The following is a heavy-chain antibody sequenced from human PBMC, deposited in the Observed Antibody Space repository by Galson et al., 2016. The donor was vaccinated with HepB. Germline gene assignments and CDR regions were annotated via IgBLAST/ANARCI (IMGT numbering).Heavy chain of an antibody. J-gene: IGHJ4*02. CDR2: ISTYSGNT. Sequence: QSGAEVKKPGASVKVSCKASGYKFRSYGIDWVRQAPGQGLEWLGWISTYSGNTNYARKFQDRVTLTTDTSTNTVYMELRSLTSDDTAVYYCARDRQWLRESSHYWGQGTLVTVSS. CDR1: GYKFRSYG. CDR3: ARDRQWLRESSHY. V-gene: IGHV1-18*01. D-gene: IGHD3-10*01.